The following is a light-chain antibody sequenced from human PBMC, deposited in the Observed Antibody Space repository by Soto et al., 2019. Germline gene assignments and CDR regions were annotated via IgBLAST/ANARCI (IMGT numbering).Light chain of an antibody. V-gene: IGKV3-15*01. J-gene: IGKJ1*01. CDR2: GAS. CDR1: QSVSSN. Sequence: EIVMTQSPATLSVSPGERATLSCGASQSVSSNLAWYQQKPGQAPRLLIYGASTRATGIPARFSGSGSGTEFTLTISSLQSEDFAVYYCQQYNNWPWTFGQGTNVEIK. CDR3: QQYNNWPWT.